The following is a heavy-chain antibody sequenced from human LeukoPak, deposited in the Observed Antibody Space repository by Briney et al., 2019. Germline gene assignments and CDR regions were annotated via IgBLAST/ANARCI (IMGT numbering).Heavy chain of an antibody. CDR1: GGSISNSSFY. D-gene: IGHD3-22*01. CDR3: VTDPTYDNSGFPFDY. CDR2: IYYGGNT. Sequence: PSETLSLTCSVSGGSISNSSFYWGWVRQPPGKGLEWIGSIYYGGNTYYKPSLKSRVTISVDTSKNQFSLKLNSVTAADTAVYYCVTDPTYDNSGFPFDYWGQGTLVTGSS. V-gene: IGHV4-39*01. J-gene: IGHJ4*02.